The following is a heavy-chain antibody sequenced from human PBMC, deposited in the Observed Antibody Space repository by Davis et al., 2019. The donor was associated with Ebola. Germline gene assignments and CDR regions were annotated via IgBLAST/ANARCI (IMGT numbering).Heavy chain of an antibody. Sequence: GESLKISCKGSGYSFPSHWIVWVRQMPGKGLECMGIIFPGDSDTRYSPSFQGQVPISADKSITTAYLQWSSLKASDTAMYYCARGTDGYNPGGYFDAWGQGTLVTVSS. CDR2: IFPGDSDT. CDR3: ARGTDGYNPGGYFDA. J-gene: IGHJ4*02. V-gene: IGHV5-51*01. D-gene: IGHD5-24*01. CDR1: GYSFPSHW.